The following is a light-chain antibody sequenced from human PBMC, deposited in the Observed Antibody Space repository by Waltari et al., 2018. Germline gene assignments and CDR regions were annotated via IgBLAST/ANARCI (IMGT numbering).Light chain of an antibody. CDR1: PSVSTY. V-gene: IGKV3-11*01. Sequence: IVITKPPGTPSFAPGARATLSCRASPSVSTYLAWYQQRPGQPPRLLIYDSSSRATGIPARFSGSGSETDFTLTISSLEPEDFAVYYCQQRYKWPLTVGGGSKVEI. CDR2: DSS. CDR3: QQRYKWPLT. J-gene: IGKJ4*01.